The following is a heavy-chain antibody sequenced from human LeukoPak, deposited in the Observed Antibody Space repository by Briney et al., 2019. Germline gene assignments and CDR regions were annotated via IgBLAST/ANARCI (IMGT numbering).Heavy chain of an antibody. Sequence: GGSLRLSCSASGFSFNTYGMHWVRQAPGKGLEWVAVISYDGSNKYYADSAKGRFTLSRDNSKNTLYLQMNSLRAEDTAVYFCARANWAGIEAPATDYWGQGTLVTVSS. CDR1: GFSFNTYG. J-gene: IGHJ4*02. V-gene: IGHV3-30-3*01. D-gene: IGHD2-15*01. CDR2: ISYDGSNK. CDR3: ARANWAGIEAPATDY.